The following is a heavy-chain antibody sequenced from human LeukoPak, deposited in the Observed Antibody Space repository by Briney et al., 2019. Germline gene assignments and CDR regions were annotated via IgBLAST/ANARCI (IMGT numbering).Heavy chain of an antibody. CDR1: RLTFSSYE. V-gene: IGHV3-48*03. CDR2: ISGSDSTI. D-gene: IGHD3-10*01. Sequence: GGSLTLSCAASRLTFSSYEISWLRQAPGQGVEGVSYISGSDSTIYYAGSVQGRFTISRDNAKNSLYLQMNSLRAEDTAVYYCAREGTPSGSFNHYYYYMDVWGKGTTVTVSS. J-gene: IGHJ6*03. CDR3: AREGTPSGSFNHYYYYMDV.